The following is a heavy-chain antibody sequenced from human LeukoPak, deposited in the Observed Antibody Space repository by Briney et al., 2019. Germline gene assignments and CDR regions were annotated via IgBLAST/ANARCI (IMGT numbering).Heavy chain of an antibody. J-gene: IGHJ4*02. Sequence: SETLSLTCTVSGGSISSSSYYWGWIRQPPGKGLEWIGSIYYSGSTYYNPSLKSRVTISVDTSKNQFSLKLSSVTAADTAVYYCARLVVVAATQYFDYWGQGTLVTVSS. CDR2: IYYSGST. CDR1: GGSISSSSYY. CDR3: ARLVVVAATQYFDY. V-gene: IGHV4-39*07. D-gene: IGHD2-15*01.